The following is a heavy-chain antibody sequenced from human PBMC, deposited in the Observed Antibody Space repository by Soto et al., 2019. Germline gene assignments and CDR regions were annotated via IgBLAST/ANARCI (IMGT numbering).Heavy chain of an antibody. J-gene: IGHJ3*02. Sequence: SETLSLTCTVPNDPMDSYYWNWVRQPAGKGLEWIGRIYVGSNTNYNPSLMSRVTMSIDTSRRQFSLTLTSVTAADTAVYFCARAPPTNAFDIWGPGTAVTVSS. CDR3: ARAPPTNAFDI. CDR1: NDPMDSYY. V-gene: IGHV4-4*07. CDR2: IYVGSNT.